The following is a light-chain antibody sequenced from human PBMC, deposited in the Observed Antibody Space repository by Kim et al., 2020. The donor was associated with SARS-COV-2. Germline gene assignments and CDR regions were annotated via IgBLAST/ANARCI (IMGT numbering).Light chain of an antibody. CDR2: AAS. V-gene: IGKV1-16*01. J-gene: IGKJ1*01. CDR1: QGIRNS. Sequence: DIQMTQSPSSLSASVGDRVTITCRASQGIRNSLAWFQQKPGKAPQSLIYAASNLQSGVPSRFSGSGSGTDFTLTINSLQPEDFATYYCQQYSTYPWTFGLGTKVDIK. CDR3: QQYSTYPWT.